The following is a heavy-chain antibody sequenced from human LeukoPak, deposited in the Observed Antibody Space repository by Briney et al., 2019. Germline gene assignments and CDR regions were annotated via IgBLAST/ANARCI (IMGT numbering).Heavy chain of an antibody. J-gene: IGHJ5*02. CDR3: ARVSTVPTRGWLDP. CDR1: GFTFSSYS. Sequence: GGSLRLSCAASGFTFSSYSMNWVRQAPGKGLEWVSYISSSSSTIYYADSVKGRFTISRDNAKNSLYLQMNSLRDEDTAVYYCARVSTVPTRGWLDPWGQGTLVTVSS. CDR2: ISSSSSTI. V-gene: IGHV3-48*02. D-gene: IGHD4-17*01.